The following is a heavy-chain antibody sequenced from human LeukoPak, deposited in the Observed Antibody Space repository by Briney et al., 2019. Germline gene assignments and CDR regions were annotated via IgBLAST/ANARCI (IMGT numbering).Heavy chain of an antibody. D-gene: IGHD6-25*01. CDR3: ARLWDSTGLYFYYYMDV. CDR2: YHNGNS. CDR1: GVSIRSDTYY. Sequence: PSETLSLTCIVSGVSIRSDTYYWGWIRQPPGKGLEWIGNYHNGNSYYNPSLKSRVTISEDTSGSQFSLRVTSVTAADTAVYYCARLWDSTGLYFYYYMDVWGEGTTVTVSS. V-gene: IGHV4-39*01. J-gene: IGHJ6*03.